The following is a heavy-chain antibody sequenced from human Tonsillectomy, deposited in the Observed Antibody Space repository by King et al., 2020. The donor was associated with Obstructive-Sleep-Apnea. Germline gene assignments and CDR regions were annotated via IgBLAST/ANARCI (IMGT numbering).Heavy chain of an antibody. J-gene: IGHJ3*02. V-gene: IGHV3-9*01. D-gene: IGHD3/OR15-3a*01. CDR2: ISWNSGRI. Sequence: DVQLVESGGGLVQPGRSLRLSCAASGFNFDDYAMHWVRQGPGKGVEWVSGISWNSGRIGYADSVKGVFTISRDKAKNSLYLQMNSLRAEDTALYYCAKEVGFGPDAFDIWGQGTMVTVSS. CDR1: GFNFDDYA. CDR3: AKEVGFGPDAFDI.